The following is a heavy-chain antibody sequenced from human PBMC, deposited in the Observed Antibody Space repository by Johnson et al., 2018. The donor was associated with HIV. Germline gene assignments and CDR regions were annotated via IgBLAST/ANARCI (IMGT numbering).Heavy chain of an antibody. J-gene: IGHJ3*02. V-gene: IGHV3-66*01. D-gene: IGHD3-10*01. CDR3: AKAVPGSPQVFDI. CDR2: IYSGGST. Sequence: MLLVESGGGLVQPGGSLRLSCAASGFSVSSNYMSWVRQAPGKGLEWVSVIYSGGSTYYADYVKGRFTLSRDNSKNTLYLQMNSLRAEDTAVYYCAKAVPGSPQVFDIWGQGTMVTVSS. CDR1: GFSVSSNY.